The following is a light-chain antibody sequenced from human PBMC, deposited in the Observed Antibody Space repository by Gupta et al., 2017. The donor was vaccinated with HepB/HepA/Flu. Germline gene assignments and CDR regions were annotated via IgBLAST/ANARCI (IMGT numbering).Light chain of an antibody. Sequence: AIQLTQSPSSLSASVGDRVTITCRASQGIKSGVAWYQQKPGKPPKLLMYDGTSLESGVPSRFRGSGSGTDFSLTISSLQTEDFATYYCKQFKDDVFTFGPGTKVDFK. CDR1: QGIKSG. CDR2: DGT. J-gene: IGKJ3*01. V-gene: IGKV1-13*02. CDR3: KQFKDDVFT.